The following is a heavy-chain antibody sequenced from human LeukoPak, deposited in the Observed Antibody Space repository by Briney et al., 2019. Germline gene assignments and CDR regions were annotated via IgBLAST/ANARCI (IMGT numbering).Heavy chain of an antibody. CDR2: ISYDGSNK. J-gene: IGHJ6*03. Sequence: GGSLRLSCAASGFTVSSNYMSWVRQAPGKGLEWVAVISYDGSNKYYADSVKGRFTISRDNSKNTLYLQMNSLRAEDTAVYYCANCPRAGTFYYYYYMDVWGKGTTVTISS. V-gene: IGHV3-30*18. D-gene: IGHD6-13*01. CDR1: GFTVSSNY. CDR3: ANCPRAGTFYYYYYMDV.